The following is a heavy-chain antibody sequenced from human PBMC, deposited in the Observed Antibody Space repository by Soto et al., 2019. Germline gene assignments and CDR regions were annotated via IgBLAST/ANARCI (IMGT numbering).Heavy chain of an antibody. CDR2: IIPIFGTA. V-gene: IGHV1-69*12. J-gene: IGHJ6*02. D-gene: IGHD5-18*01. CDR3: ANRLKGGGQLWDRRYYYYGMDV. CDR1: VGTFSSYA. Sequence: QVQLVQSGAEVKKPGSSVKVSCKASVGTFSSYAISWVRQAPGQGLEWMGGIIPIFGTANYAQKFQGRVRITADESTSPVYMELSSLRSEDTAVYYCANRLKGGGQLWDRRYYYYGMDVWGQGPTVTVSS.